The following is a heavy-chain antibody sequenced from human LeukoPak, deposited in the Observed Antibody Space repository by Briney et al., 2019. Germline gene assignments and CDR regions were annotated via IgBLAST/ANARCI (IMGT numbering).Heavy chain of an antibody. Sequence: PGGSLRLSCAASGFTFSSYSMNWVRQAPGKGLEWGSSISSSSSYIYYADSVKGRFTISRDNAKNSLYLQMNSLRAGDTAVYYCARYTRDSNWSELGYYMDVWGKGTTVTVSS. J-gene: IGHJ6*03. CDR2: ISSSSSYI. D-gene: IGHD4-11*01. CDR3: ARYTRDSNWSELGYYMDV. CDR1: GFTFSSYS. V-gene: IGHV3-21*01.